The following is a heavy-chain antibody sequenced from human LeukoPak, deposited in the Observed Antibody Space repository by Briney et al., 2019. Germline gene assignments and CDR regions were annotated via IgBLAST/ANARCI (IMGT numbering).Heavy chain of an antibody. Sequence: ASVKVSCTASGYTFTSYFMHWVRQAPGQGLEWMGLINPSGGSTRYAQKFQGRVTMTRDMSTSTVYMELSSLRSEDTAVYYCARALPHRRLMDTTMEQHWFDPWGQGTLVTVSS. CDR1: GYTFTSYF. D-gene: IGHD5-18*01. V-gene: IGHV1-46*01. J-gene: IGHJ5*02. CDR2: INPSGGST. CDR3: ARALPHRRLMDTTMEQHWFDP.